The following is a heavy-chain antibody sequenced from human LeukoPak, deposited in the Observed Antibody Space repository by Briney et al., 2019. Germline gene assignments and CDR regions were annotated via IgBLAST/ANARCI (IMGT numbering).Heavy chain of an antibody. D-gene: IGHD1-20*01. CDR1: GGSFSGYY. J-gene: IGHJ5*02. V-gene: IGHV4-34*01. CDR2: INHSGST. Sequence: SETLSLTCAVYGGSFSGYYWSWIRQPPGKGLEWIGEINHSGSTNYNPSLKSRVTISVDTSKNQFSLKLSSVTAADTAVYYCAREGGITRINWFDPWGQGTLVTVSS. CDR3: AREGGITRINWFDP.